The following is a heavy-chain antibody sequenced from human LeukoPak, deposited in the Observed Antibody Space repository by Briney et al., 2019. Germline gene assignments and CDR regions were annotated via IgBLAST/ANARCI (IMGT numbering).Heavy chain of an antibody. Sequence: SETLSLTCTVSGGSISSGSYYWSWIRQPAGKGLEWIGRIYSSGSTNYNPSLKSRVTISVDTSKNQFSLKLSSVTAADTAVYYCASQAYSGSYLDAFDIWGQGTMVTVSS. J-gene: IGHJ3*02. D-gene: IGHD1-26*01. CDR2: IYSSGST. V-gene: IGHV4-61*02. CDR1: GGSISSGSYY. CDR3: ASQAYSGSYLDAFDI.